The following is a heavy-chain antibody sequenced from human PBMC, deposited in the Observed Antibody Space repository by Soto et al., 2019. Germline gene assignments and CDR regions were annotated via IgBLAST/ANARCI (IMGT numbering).Heavy chain of an antibody. V-gene: IGHV3-23*01. Sequence: EVQLLESGGGLVQPGGSLRLSCAASGFTFSSYAMRWVRQAPGKGLEWVSSISGGGDNAYYGDSVKGRLTISRDNSRNTLYLKVTSLRAEDTAVYYWARGGGHTDGNACDIWGQGTMVAVSS. CDR3: ARGGGHTDGNACDI. J-gene: IGHJ3*02. D-gene: IGHD2-21*01. CDR2: ISGGGDNA. CDR1: GFTFSSYA.